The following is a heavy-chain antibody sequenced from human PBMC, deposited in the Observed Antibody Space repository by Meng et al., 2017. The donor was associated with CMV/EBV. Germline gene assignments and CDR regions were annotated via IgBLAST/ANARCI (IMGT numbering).Heavy chain of an antibody. D-gene: IGHD7-27*01. J-gene: IGHJ6*02. CDR1: GFTFSSYW. CDR2: INSDGSST. CDR3: ARVPGPWVMDV. Sequence: GESLKISCAASGFTFSSYWMHWVRQAPGKGLVWVSRINSDGSSTSYADSLKGRFTISRDNAKNTLYLQMNSLRPEDTAVYYCARVPGPWVMDVWGQGTTVTVSS. V-gene: IGHV3-74*01.